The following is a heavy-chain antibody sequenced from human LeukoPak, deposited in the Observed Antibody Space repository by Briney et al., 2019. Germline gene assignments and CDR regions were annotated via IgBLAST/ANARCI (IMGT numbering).Heavy chain of an antibody. CDR1: GFTFSNYW. CDR2: IRASDGRT. J-gene: IGHJ4*02. Sequence: GGSLRLSCVASGFTFSNYWMSWVRQAPGKGLECVSSIRASDGRTYYGDSVEGRFTISRDNSKNTLYLQMNSLRAEDTAVYYCAKLVNYWGQGLLVTVSS. V-gene: IGHV3-23*01. D-gene: IGHD2-21*01. CDR3: AKLVNY.